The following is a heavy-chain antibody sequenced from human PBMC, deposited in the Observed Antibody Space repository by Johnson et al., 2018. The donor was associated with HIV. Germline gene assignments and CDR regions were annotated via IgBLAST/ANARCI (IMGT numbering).Heavy chain of an antibody. CDR2: IYSGGTT. J-gene: IGHJ3*02. CDR1: GFTFDDYG. CDR3: ARDPSRSPGAFDI. V-gene: IGHV3-66*01. Sequence: VQLVESGGGIVRQGGSLRLSCAASGFTFDDYGMTWVRQAPGKGLEWVSVIYSGGTTNYADSVKGRFTISRDNSKNTLYLQMNNLRAEDTAVYYCARDPSRSPGAFDIWGQGTMVTVSS.